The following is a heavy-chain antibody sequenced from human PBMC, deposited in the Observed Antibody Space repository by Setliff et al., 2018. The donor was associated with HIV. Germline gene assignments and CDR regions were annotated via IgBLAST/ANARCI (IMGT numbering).Heavy chain of an antibody. D-gene: IGHD2-21*02. CDR2: INPRGGST. J-gene: IGHJ4*02. Sequence: QAPAQGLEWMGIINPRGGSTIYAQNFQGRVTMTRDTSTSTVSMELSSLRFEDTAVYYCARDGDAAYCGGDCYSTFDYWGQGTLVTVSS. V-gene: IGHV1-46*01. CDR3: ARDGDAAYCGGDCYSTFDY.